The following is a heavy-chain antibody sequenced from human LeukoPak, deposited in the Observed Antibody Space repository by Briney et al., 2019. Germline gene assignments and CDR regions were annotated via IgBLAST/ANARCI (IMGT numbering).Heavy chain of an antibody. V-gene: IGHV4-34*01. CDR1: GGSFSGYY. CDR3: ARVTDIAAAGTYYYYYMDV. J-gene: IGHJ6*03. D-gene: IGHD6-13*01. CDR2: INHSGST. Sequence: SETLSLTCAVYGGSFSGYYWSWIRRPPGKGLEWIGEINHSGSTNYNPSLKSRVTISVDTSKNQFSLKLSSVTAADTAVYYCARVTDIAAAGTYYYYYMDVWGKGTTVTVSS.